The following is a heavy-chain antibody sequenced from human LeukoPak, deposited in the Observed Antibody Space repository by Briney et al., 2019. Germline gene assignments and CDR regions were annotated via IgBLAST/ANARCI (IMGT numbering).Heavy chain of an antibody. J-gene: IGHJ1*01. D-gene: IGHD6-13*01. CDR1: GFTFDDYA. CDR2: ISWNSGSI. CDR3: AKASGIAAAGPGEYLQH. V-gene: IGHV3-9*03. Sequence: AGGSLRLSCAASGFTFDDYAMHWVRQAPGKGLEWVSGISWNSGSIGYADSVKGRFTISRDNAKNSLYLQMNSLRAEDMALYYCAKASGIAAAGPGEYLQHWGQGTLVTVSS.